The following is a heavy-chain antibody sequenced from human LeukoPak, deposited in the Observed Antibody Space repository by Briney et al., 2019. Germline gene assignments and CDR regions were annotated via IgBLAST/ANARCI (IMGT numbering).Heavy chain of an antibody. CDR3: AKDRSSGLQGFDV. J-gene: IGHJ3*01. CDR2: INWNSGSI. V-gene: IGHV3-9*01. Sequence: SGINWNSGSIGHADSVKGRFTISRDNAKNSLYLQMNSLRAEDTALYYCAKDRSSGLQGFDVWGQGTMVTVSS. D-gene: IGHD3-22*01.